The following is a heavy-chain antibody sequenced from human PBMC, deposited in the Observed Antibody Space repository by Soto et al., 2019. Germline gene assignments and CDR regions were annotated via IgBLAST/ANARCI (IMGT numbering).Heavy chain of an antibody. CDR1: GGTFSTSS. CDR2: ILPIFGTA. V-gene: IGHV1-69*14. CDR3: ARGHEYGGNSDAYDI. Sequence: QVQLVQSGAEVKKPGSSVKVSCKASGGTFSTSSINWLRQAPGQRPEWMGNILPIFGTADYAQKFRDRVTITEDNSTNTAYMELRSLFSEAAAVYYCARGHEYGGNSDAYDIWGQGTVVTVSS. D-gene: IGHD4-17*01. J-gene: IGHJ3*02.